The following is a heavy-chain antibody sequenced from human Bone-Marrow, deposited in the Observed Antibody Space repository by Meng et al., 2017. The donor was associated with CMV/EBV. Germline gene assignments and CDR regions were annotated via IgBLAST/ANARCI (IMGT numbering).Heavy chain of an antibody. CDR2: ISGSGGST. CDR1: GFTFSSYA. J-gene: IGHJ6*02. CDR3: ARDGDIVVVPAAMYYYYGMDV. V-gene: IGHV3-23*01. D-gene: IGHD2-2*01. Sequence: GGSLRLSCAASGFTFSSYAMSWVRQAPGKGLEWVSAISGSGGSTYYADSVKGRFTISRDNSKNTLYLQMNSLRAEDTAVYYCARDGDIVVVPAAMYYYYGMDVWGQGTTVTVSS.